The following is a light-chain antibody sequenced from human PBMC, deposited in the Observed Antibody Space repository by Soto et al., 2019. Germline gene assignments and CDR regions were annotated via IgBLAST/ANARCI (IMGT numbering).Light chain of an antibody. J-gene: IGKJ5*01. Sequence: EIVMTQSPATLFVSPGERATLSCRASQSISNKLAWYQHKPGQAPRLLIYDTSTRVAGIPARFTGSGSGTDFTLTISSLQSEDFAVYYCQQYNIWRSISFGQGTRLESK. V-gene: IGKV3-15*01. CDR3: QQYNIWRSIS. CDR1: QSISNK. CDR2: DTS.